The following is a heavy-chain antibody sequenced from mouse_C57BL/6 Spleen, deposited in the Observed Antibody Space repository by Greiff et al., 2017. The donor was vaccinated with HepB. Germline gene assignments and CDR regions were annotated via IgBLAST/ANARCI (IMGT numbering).Heavy chain of an antibody. J-gene: IGHJ4*01. D-gene: IGHD3-1*01. CDR2: INYDGSST. Sequence: EVKLVDSEGGLVQPGSSMKLSCTASGFTFSDYYMAWVSQVPEKGLEWVANINYDGSSTYYLDSLKSRFIISRDNAKNILYLQMSSLKSEDTATYYGARKAPISQRNAMDYWGQGTSVTVSS. V-gene: IGHV5-16*01. CDR1: GFTFSDYY. CDR3: ARKAPISQRNAMDY.